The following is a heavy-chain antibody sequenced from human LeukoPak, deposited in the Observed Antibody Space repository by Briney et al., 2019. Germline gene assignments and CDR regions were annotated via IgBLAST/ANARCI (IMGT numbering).Heavy chain of an antibody. Sequence: PSETLSLTCTVSGGSISSNSYYWGWIRQPPGKGLEWIGTIYDSGTINHNPTLKSRVIISGDTSKNQFSLNLTSLSAADTAVYYCARDWASASPGWGQGILVTVSS. CDR3: ARDWASASPG. V-gene: IGHV4-39*07. CDR2: IYDSGTI. CDR1: GGSISSNSYY. J-gene: IGHJ4*02. D-gene: IGHD3-16*01.